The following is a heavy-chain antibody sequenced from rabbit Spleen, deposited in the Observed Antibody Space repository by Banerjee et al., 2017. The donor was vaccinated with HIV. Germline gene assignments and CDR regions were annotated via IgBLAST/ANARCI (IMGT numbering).Heavy chain of an antibody. J-gene: IGHJ4*01. CDR1: GVSLNDKDV. Sequence: EQLEESGGGLVKPEESLTLTCKASGVSLNDKDVMCWVRQAPGKGLEWIACIDTGSRDFTYYASSAKGRFTISKTSSTTVTLQMTSLTVADTATYFCARVSESSGWGEDLWGPGTLVT. CDR3: ARVSESSGWGEDL. V-gene: IGHV1S45*01. D-gene: IGHD4-1*01. CDR2: IDTGSRDFT.